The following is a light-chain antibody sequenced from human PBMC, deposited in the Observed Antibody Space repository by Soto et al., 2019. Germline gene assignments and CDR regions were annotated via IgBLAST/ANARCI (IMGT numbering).Light chain of an antibody. CDR2: AAS. CDR3: QQLNSYPRT. V-gene: IGKV1-9*01. Sequence: DIQLTQSPSFLSASVGDRVTITCRASQGISSYLARYQQKPGKAPKLLIYAASTLQSGVPSRYSGSGSGTEFTLTISSLQPEDFATYYCQQLNSYPRTFGQGTKVEIK. CDR1: QGISSY. J-gene: IGKJ1*01.